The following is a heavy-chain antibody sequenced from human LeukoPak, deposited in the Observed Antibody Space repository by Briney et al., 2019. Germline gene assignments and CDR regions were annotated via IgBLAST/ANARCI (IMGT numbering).Heavy chain of an antibody. CDR2: IYYSGST. D-gene: IGHD6-19*01. CDR1: GGSVSSGSYY. Sequence: SETLSLTCTVSGGSVSSGSYYWSWIRQPPGKGLEWIGYIYYSGSTNYNPSLKSRVTISVDTSKNQFSLKLSSVTAADTAVYYCARGIAVAGTSWFDPWGQGTLVTVSS. V-gene: IGHV4-61*01. CDR3: ARGIAVAGTSWFDP. J-gene: IGHJ5*02.